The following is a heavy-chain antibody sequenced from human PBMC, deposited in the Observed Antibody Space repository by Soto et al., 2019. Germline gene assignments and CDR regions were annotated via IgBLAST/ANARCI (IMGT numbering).Heavy chain of an antibody. CDR3: AKDMAVAGTSLFDY. CDR2: ISGSGGST. D-gene: IGHD6-19*01. Sequence: EVQLLESGGGLVQPGGSLRLSCAASGFTFSSYAMSWVRQAPGKGPEWVSAISGSGGSTYYADPVKGRFTISRDNSKNTLYLQMNSLRAEDTAVYYCAKDMAVAGTSLFDYWGQGTMVTVSS. CDR1: GFTFSSYA. J-gene: IGHJ4*02. V-gene: IGHV3-23*01.